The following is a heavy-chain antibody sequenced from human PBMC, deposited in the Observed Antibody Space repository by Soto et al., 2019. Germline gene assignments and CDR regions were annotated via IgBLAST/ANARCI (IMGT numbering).Heavy chain of an antibody. CDR3: ARAKSIAAAGSGAFDI. Sequence: GGSLRLSCAASGFAVSSNYMSWVRQAPGKGLEWVSVIYSGGSTYYADSVKGRFTISRDNSKNTLYLQMNSLRAEDTAVYYCARAKSIAAAGSGAFDIWGQGTMVTVSS. J-gene: IGHJ3*02. D-gene: IGHD6-13*01. V-gene: IGHV3-66*01. CDR1: GFAVSSNY. CDR2: IYSGGST.